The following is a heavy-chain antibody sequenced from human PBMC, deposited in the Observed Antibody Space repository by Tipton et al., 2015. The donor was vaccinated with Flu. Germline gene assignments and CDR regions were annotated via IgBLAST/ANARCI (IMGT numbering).Heavy chain of an antibody. V-gene: IGHV4-59*01. CDR1: GGSISSYY. Sequence: TLSLTCTVSGGSISSYYWNWIRQPPGKGLEWIGYIYDSGSTKYNPSLKSRVTISLDTSKDQFSLRLNSVTAADTAVYYCARLSYYDVDLKNFYFDYWGQGALVTVSS. D-gene: IGHD3-10*02. CDR2: IYDSGST. CDR3: ARLSYYDVDLKNFYFDY. J-gene: IGHJ4*02.